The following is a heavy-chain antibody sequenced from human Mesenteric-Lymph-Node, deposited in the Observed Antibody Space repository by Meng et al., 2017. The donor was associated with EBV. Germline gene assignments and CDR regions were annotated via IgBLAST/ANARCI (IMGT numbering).Heavy chain of an antibody. CDR3: ARGSRDGYNLDY. CDR1: GGSFSGYY. J-gene: IGHJ4*02. CDR2: IYYSGST. D-gene: IGHD5-24*01. Sequence: VQVQQWGAGLLKPSEAPPLFCAVCGGSFSGYYCRWIRQPPGKGLEWIGYIYYSGSTYYNPSLKSRVTISVDTSKNQFSLKLSSVTAADTAVYYCARGSRDGYNLDYWGQGTLVTVSS. V-gene: IGHV4-34*01.